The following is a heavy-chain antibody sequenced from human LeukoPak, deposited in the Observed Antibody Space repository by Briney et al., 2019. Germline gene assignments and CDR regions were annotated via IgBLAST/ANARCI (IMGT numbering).Heavy chain of an antibody. Sequence: GGSLRLSCAASGFTFSSYGMHWVRQAPGKGLEWVAVIWYDGSNKYYADSVKGRFTISRDNSKNTLYLQMNSLRAEDTAVYYCAKSAHLRITMVRGVIPYFDYWGQGTLVTVSS. CDR2: IWYDGSNK. CDR1: GFTFSSYG. V-gene: IGHV3-33*06. CDR3: AKSAHLRITMVRGVIPYFDY. D-gene: IGHD3-10*01. J-gene: IGHJ4*02.